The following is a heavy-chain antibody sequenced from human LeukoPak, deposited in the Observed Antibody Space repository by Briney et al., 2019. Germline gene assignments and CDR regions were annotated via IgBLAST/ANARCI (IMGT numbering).Heavy chain of an antibody. CDR3: ERGEYSSSSGVYYYYMDV. Sequence: ASVKVSCKASGYTFTGYYMHWVRQAPGQGLEWMGWINPNSGGTNYAQKFQGRVTMTRATSISTAYMELRRLRSDDTAVYYCERGEYSSSSGVYYYYMDVWGKGTTVTVSS. CDR1: GYTFTGYY. J-gene: IGHJ6*03. D-gene: IGHD6-6*01. V-gene: IGHV1-2*02. CDR2: INPNSGGT.